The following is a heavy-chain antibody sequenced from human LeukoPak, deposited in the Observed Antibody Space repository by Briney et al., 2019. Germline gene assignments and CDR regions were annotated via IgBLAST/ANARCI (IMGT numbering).Heavy chain of an antibody. CDR3: ARDVVDYDSSGYYYDWFDP. Sequence: GGSLRLSCAASGFTVSSNYMSWVRQAPGKGLEWVSVVYSGGSTYYADSVKGRFTISRDNSKNTLYLQMNSLRAEDMAVYYCARDVVDYDSSGYYYDWFDPWGQGTLVTVSS. J-gene: IGHJ5*02. CDR2: VYSGGST. D-gene: IGHD3-22*01. CDR1: GFTVSSNY. V-gene: IGHV3-53*01.